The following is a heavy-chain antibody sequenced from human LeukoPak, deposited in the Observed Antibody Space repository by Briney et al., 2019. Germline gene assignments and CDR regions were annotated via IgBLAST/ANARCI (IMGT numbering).Heavy chain of an antibody. V-gene: IGHV3-7*01. J-gene: IGHJ4*02. CDR1: GFTFSSYA. CDR3: ARGHCSGGSCYGIFDY. CDR2: IKQDGSEK. Sequence: GGSLRLSCAASGFTFSSYAMHWVRQAPGKGLEWVANIKQDGSEKYYVDSVKGRFTISRDNAKNSLYLQMNSLRAEDTAVYYCARGHCSGGSCYGIFDYWGQGTLVTVSS. D-gene: IGHD2-15*01.